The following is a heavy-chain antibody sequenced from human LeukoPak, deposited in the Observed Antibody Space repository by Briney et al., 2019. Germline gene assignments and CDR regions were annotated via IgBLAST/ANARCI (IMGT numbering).Heavy chain of an antibody. CDR3: AKALRAVAGTDDAFDI. Sequence: GGCLRLSCAAPGFTFSSYGMHWVRQAPGQGLEWVSAISGSGGSTYYADSVKGRFTISRDNSKNTLYLQMNSLRAEDTAVYYCAKALRAVAGTDDAFDIWGQGTMVTVSS. D-gene: IGHD6-19*01. J-gene: IGHJ3*02. CDR2: ISGSGGST. CDR1: GFTFSSYG. V-gene: IGHV3-23*01.